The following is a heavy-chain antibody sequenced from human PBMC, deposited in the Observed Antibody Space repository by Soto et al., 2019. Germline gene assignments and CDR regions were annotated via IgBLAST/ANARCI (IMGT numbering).Heavy chain of an antibody. CDR2: ISGSGGST. J-gene: IGHJ4*02. CDR1: GFTFSSYA. Sequence: GGSLRLSCAASGFTFSSYAMSWVRQAPGKGLEWVSAISGSGGSTYYADSVKGRFTISRDNSKNTLYLQMNSLRAEDTAVYYCAASPSGLRRGAPAYDYWGQGTLVTVSS. D-gene: IGHD3-10*01. CDR3: AASPSGLRRGAPAYDY. V-gene: IGHV3-23*01.